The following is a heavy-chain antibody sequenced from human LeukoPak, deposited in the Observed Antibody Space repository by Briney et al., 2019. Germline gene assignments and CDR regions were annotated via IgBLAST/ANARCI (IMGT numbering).Heavy chain of an antibody. Sequence: GGSLRLSCAASGFTFYGYAMHWVRQAPGKGLECVSIISWDGGSTYYADSVKGRFTISRDNSKNSLYLQMISLRAEDTSLYYCAKDILGGETVGVWGYFDDWGQGTL. V-gene: IGHV3-43D*03. CDR2: ISWDGGST. CDR1: GFTFYGYA. CDR3: AKDILGGETVGVWGYFDD. D-gene: IGHD2-8*01. J-gene: IGHJ4*01.